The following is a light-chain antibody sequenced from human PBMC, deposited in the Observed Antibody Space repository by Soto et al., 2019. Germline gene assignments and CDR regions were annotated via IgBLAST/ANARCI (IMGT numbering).Light chain of an antibody. CDR3: QQRANWPHT. Sequence: EIVSTQSPATLSLSPGERATLSCRASQSVSSYLAWYQQKPGQAPRLLIYDASKRATGIPARFSGSGSGTDFPLTISRLQPEDSADYYCQQRANWPHTFGQGTKLEIK. J-gene: IGKJ2*01. CDR1: QSVSSY. CDR2: DAS. V-gene: IGKV3-11*01.